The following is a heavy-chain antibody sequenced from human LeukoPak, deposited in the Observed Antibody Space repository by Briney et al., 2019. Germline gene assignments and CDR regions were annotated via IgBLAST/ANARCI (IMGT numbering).Heavy chain of an antibody. CDR3: ASSRFGGLRFDY. Sequence: PGGSLTLSCAASGFTFSSYWMSWVRQAPGKGLEWVANIKQDGSEKYYVDSVKGRFTISRDNAKNTLYLQMNSLRAEDTAVYYCASSRFGGLRFDYWGQGTLVTVSS. CDR2: IKQDGSEK. J-gene: IGHJ4*02. D-gene: IGHD5-12*01. V-gene: IGHV3-7*01. CDR1: GFTFSSYW.